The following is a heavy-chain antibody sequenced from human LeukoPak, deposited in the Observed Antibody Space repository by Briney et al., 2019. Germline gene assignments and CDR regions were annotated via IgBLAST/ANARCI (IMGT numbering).Heavy chain of an antibody. Sequence: GGSLRLSCAASGFTFSRYSMNWVRQAPGRGLEWVSSISSSSSYIYYADSVKGRFTISRDNAKNSLYLQMNSLRAEDTAVYYCASGSRGYYPDDAFDIWGQGTMVTVSS. CDR1: GFTFSRYS. V-gene: IGHV3-21*01. J-gene: IGHJ3*02. CDR3: ASGSRGYYPDDAFDI. D-gene: IGHD3-22*01. CDR2: ISSSSSYI.